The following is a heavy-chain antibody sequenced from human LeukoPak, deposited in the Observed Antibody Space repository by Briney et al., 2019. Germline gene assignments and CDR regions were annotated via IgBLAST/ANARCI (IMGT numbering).Heavy chain of an antibody. D-gene: IGHD1-14*01. CDR3: AKALSRIRDWYFDL. CDR2: ISWNSGSI. V-gene: IGHV3-9*01. J-gene: IGHJ2*01. CDR1: GFTFDDYA. Sequence: PGRSLRLSCAATGFTFDDYAMHWVRQAPGKGLEWVSGISWNSGSIGYADSVKGRFTISRDNAKNSLYLQMNSLRAEDTALYYCAKALSRIRDWYFDLWGRGTLVTVSS.